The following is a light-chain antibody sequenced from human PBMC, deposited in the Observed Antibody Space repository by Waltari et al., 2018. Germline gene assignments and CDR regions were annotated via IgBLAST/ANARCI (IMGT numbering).Light chain of an antibody. V-gene: IGKV1-39*01. CDR1: QSISNY. Sequence: DIQMTQSPSSLSASVEDRVTITCRANQSISNYLNWYQHKPGKAPKLLIYAASSLQSGVPSRFRGSGYGTDFTLTITSLQPEDFATYYCQQSLNTLWTFGPGTKVEIK. J-gene: IGKJ1*01. CDR3: QQSLNTLWT. CDR2: AAS.